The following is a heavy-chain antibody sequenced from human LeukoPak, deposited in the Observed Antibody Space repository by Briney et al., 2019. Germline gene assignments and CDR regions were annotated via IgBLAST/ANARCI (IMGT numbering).Heavy chain of an antibody. Sequence: SETLSLTCAVYGGSFSGYYWGWIRQPPGKGLEWIGSIYYSGATYNNPSLKSRVTMSVDTSKNQFSLKVSSVTAADTAVYYCARDYYDSSDYFDSWGQGTLVTVSS. D-gene: IGHD3-22*01. V-gene: IGHV4-34*11. CDR2: IYYSGAT. J-gene: IGHJ4*02. CDR3: ARDYYDSSDYFDS. CDR1: GGSFSGYY.